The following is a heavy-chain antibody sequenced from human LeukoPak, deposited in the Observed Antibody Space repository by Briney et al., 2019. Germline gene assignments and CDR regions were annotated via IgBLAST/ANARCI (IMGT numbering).Heavy chain of an antibody. V-gene: IGHV4-59*01. CDR2: IYYSGST. Sequence: PSETLSLTCTVSGGSISSYHWNWIRKAPGKGLEWIGYIYYSGSTNYNPSLKSRVTISVDTSKNQFSLKLSSVTAADTAVYYCARGGYGGGWSSLNFDYWGQGTLVTVSS. CDR1: GGSISSYH. D-gene: IGHD6-19*01. CDR3: ARGGYGGGWSSLNFDY. J-gene: IGHJ4*02.